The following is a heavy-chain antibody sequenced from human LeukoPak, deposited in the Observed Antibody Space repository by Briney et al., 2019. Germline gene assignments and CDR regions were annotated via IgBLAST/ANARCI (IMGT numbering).Heavy chain of an antibody. CDR3: ARTPPRGLIDY. J-gene: IGHJ4*02. V-gene: IGHV1-46*01. D-gene: IGHD3-16*01. CDR1: GYSFTSHY. CDR2: INPSGSST. Sequence: WASVKVSCKASGYSFTSHYMHWVRQAPGQGLEWMGLINPSGSSTLYAQKFQGRVTITRDTSISTAYMELSSLTSEDTAVYYCARTPPRGLIDYWGQGTLVTVSS.